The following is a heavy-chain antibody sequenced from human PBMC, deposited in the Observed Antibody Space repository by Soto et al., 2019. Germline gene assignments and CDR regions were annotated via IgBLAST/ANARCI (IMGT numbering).Heavy chain of an antibody. CDR3: ARGRGYCSGGSCYTKYYYYGMDV. V-gene: IGHV1-18*04. CDR2: ISAYNGNT. J-gene: IGHJ6*02. D-gene: IGHD2-15*01. Sequence: GPSVKVSCKASGYTFTSYGISWVRQAPGQGLEWMGWISAYNGNTNYAQKLQGRVTMTTDTSTSTAYMELRSLRSDDTAVYYCARGRGYCSGGSCYTKYYYYGMDVWGQGTTVTVSS. CDR1: GYTFTSYG.